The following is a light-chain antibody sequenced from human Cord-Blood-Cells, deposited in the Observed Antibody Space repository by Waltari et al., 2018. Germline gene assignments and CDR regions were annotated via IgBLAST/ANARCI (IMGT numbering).Light chain of an antibody. Sequence: SYVLTQPPSVSVAPGKTARITCGGNNIGSKSVHWYQQKPGQAPGLVVYDDSDRRSGIPERFSGSNSGNTATLTISRVEAGDEADYYCQVWDSSSDHWVFGGGTKLTVL. CDR1: NIGSKS. CDR3: QVWDSSSDHWV. J-gene: IGLJ3*02. CDR2: DDS. V-gene: IGLV3-21*03.